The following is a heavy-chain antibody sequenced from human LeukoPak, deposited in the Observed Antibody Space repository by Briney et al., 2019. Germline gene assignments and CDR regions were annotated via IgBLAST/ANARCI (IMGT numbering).Heavy chain of an antibody. CDR2: INYSGST. CDR1: GVSISYYY. J-gene: IGHJ2*01. D-gene: IGHD3-10*01. CDR3: ATSRKGYGSGRKPLDL. Sequence: SETLSLTCSVSGVSISYYYWSWIRQTPGKGLEWIGYINYSGSTNYNPYLKSRVTISVDPPKNQFSLNLSSVTAADTAVYYCATSRKGYGSGRKPLDLWGRGTLVTVSS. V-gene: IGHV4-59*01.